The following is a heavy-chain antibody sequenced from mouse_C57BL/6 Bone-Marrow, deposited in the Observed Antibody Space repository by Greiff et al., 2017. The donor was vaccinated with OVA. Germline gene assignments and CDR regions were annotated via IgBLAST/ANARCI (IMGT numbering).Heavy chain of an antibody. CDR3: ARYGNEGYWYFDV. V-gene: IGHV1-64*01. D-gene: IGHD2-1*01. J-gene: IGHJ1*03. Sequence: QVQLQQPGAELVKPGASVKLSCKASGYTFTSYWMHWVKQRPRQGLEWIGMIHPNSGSTNYNQKFKGKATLTVDQSSSTAYMQLNSLTSEDSAVYYCARYGNEGYWYFDVWGTGTTVTVSS. CDR1: GYTFTSYW. CDR2: IHPNSGST.